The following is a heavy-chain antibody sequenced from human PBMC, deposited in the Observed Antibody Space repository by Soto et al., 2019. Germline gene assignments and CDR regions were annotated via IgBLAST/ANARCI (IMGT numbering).Heavy chain of an antibody. CDR3: ARVRQTVATILGY. Sequence: EVQLVESGGGLVQPGGSLRLSCAASGFTYSRHWMHWVRQAPGKGLEWVSRVNGDGYTTTYTDFVKGRFTISRDNAKNTVYLQMNSLRVEDTAVYYCARVRQTVATILGYSGQGILVTVSS. CDR1: GFTYSRHW. D-gene: IGHD5-12*01. J-gene: IGHJ4*02. CDR2: VNGDGYTT. V-gene: IGHV3-74*01.